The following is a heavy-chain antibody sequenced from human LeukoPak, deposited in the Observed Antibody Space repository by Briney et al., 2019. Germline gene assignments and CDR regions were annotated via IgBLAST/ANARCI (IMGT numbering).Heavy chain of an antibody. CDR1: GGSIRSGSFY. D-gene: IGHD5-18*01. J-gene: IGHJ4*02. CDR3: ARLSEAMVDY. Sequence: PSETLSLTCTVFGGSIRSGSFYWGWIRQPPGKGLEWIGSVYYSGNTYYNPSHKSRVTISVDTSKNQFSLKLSSVTAADRAVYYCARLSEAMVDYWGQGTLVTVSS. CDR2: VYYSGNT. V-gene: IGHV4-39*01.